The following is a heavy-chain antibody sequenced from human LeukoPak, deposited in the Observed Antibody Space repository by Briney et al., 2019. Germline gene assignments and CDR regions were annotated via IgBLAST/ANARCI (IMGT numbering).Heavy chain of an antibody. CDR3: AHMSPLDVFDI. J-gene: IGHJ3*02. CDR1: GFSLSTSGVG. V-gene: IGHV2-5*02. Sequence: SGPTLVNPTQTLTLTCSFSGFSLSTSGVGVGWVRQPPGKALEWLALIYWDDDKRYSPPLKSRLSITKDTSKNQVVLTMTNMDPVDTATYYCAHMSPLDVFDIWGQGTMVTVSS. CDR2: IYWDDDK.